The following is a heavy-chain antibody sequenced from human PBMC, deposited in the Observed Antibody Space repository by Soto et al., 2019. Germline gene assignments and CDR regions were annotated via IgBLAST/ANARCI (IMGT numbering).Heavy chain of an antibody. CDR3: ARGRGAAADYFDF. CDR1: GFTFSAYY. D-gene: IGHD6-13*01. J-gene: IGHJ4*02. V-gene: IGHV3-11*05. CDR2: ISSSTRHT. Sequence: QVQLVESGGGLVKPGGSLRLSCAVSGFTFSAYYMTWIRQAPGPGLEWVSYISSSTRHTNYADSVKGRFTISRDNAKNSLFLQMNSLRAEDTAVYYCARGRGAAADYFDFWGQGTLVTVSS.